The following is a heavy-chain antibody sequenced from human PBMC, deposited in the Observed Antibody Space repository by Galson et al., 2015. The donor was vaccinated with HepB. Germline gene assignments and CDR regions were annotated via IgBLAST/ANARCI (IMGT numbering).Heavy chain of an antibody. CDR1: GGTFSSYT. CDR3: ATTPINCSGGSCLPDTYFDY. D-gene: IGHD2-15*01. V-gene: IGHV1-69*02. CDR2: IIPILGIA. J-gene: IGHJ4*02. Sequence: SVKVSCKASGGTFSSYTISWVRQAPGQGLEWMGRIIPILGIANYAQKFQGRVTITADKSTSTAYMELSSLRSEDTAVYYCATTPINCSGGSCLPDTYFDYWGQGTLVTVSS.